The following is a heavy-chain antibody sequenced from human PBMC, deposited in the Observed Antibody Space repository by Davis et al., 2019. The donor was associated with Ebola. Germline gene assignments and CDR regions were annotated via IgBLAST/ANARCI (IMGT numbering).Heavy chain of an antibody. Sequence: SETLSLTCAVYGGSFSGYYWSWIRQPPGKGLEWIGEINHSGSTNYNPSLKSRVTISVDTSKNQFSLKLSSVTAADTAVYYCARDHGGKGYYFDYWGQGTLVTVSS. D-gene: IGHD2-15*01. CDR2: INHSGST. V-gene: IGHV4-34*01. J-gene: IGHJ4*02. CDR3: ARDHGGKGYYFDY. CDR1: GGSFSGYY.